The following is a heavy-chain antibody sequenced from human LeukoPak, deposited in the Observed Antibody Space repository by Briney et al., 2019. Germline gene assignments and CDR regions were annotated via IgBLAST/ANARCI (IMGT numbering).Heavy chain of an antibody. CDR3: VKDLRGGSTITASGY. J-gene: IGHJ4*02. CDR1: GLLISSYV. D-gene: IGHD5/OR15-5a*01. CDR2: ISTNGINT. Sequence: TGGSLSLSCSASGLLISSYVVYWVRQAPGKGLEYVSAISTNGINTYYADSGKGRFSISRDTSKNTLYLQMNSLRAEDAAVYYCVKDLRGGSTITASGYWGQGTLVTVSS. V-gene: IGHV3-64D*08.